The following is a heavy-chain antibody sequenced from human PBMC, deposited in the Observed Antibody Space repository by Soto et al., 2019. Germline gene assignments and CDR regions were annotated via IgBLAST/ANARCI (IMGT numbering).Heavy chain of an antibody. CDR2: IYSGGST. CDR3: AITYYYDSSGYYSDAFDI. Sequence: GGSLRLSCAASGFTVSSNYMSWVRQAPGKGLEWVSVIYSGGSTYYADSVKGRFTISRDNSKNTLYLQMNSLRAEDTAVHYCAITYYYDSSGYYSDAFDIWGQGTMVTVSS. V-gene: IGHV3-66*01. J-gene: IGHJ3*02. CDR1: GFTVSSNY. D-gene: IGHD3-22*01.